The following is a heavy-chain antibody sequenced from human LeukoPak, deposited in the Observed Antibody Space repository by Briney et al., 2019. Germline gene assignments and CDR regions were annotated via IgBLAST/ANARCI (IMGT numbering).Heavy chain of an antibody. D-gene: IGHD4-17*01. CDR3: SRGGYGDYNNWFDP. CDR2: IWYNGSNK. Sequence: PGRSLRLSCAASGFTFSGFAMHWVRQAPGKGLEWVADIWYNGSNKYYAESVKGRFTISRDNSKNTLYLQMNSLRVEDTAVYYCSRGGYGDYNNWFDPWGQGTLVIVSS. V-gene: IGHV3-33*01. J-gene: IGHJ5*02. CDR1: GFTFSGFA.